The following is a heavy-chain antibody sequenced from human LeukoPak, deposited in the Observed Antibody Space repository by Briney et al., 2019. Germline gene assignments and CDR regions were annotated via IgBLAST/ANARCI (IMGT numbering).Heavy chain of an antibody. V-gene: IGHV3-7*01. CDR2: INQDGSLR. CDR3: ARDLRTGYTYGYPLDS. CDR1: GFSFSSHG. D-gene: IGHD5-18*01. Sequence: GGSLRLSCAASGFSFSSHGMSWVRQAPGKGLEWVANINQDGSLRYYVDSVKGRFTISRDNSKNSLYLQMNSLRAEDTAFYYCARDLRTGYTYGYPLDSWGQGTLVTVSS. J-gene: IGHJ4*02.